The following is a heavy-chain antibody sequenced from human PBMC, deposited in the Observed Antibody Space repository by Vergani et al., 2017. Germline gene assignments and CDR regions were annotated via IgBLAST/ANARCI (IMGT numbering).Heavy chain of an antibody. D-gene: IGHD3-10*01. CDR3: ARERGGYYGSGSYDY. Sequence: QVQLQESGPGLVKPSQTLSLTCTVSGGSISSDNYYWSWIRQHPGKGLEWIGYIYYSGSTYYNPSLKSRVTISVDTSKNQFSLKLSSVTAAETAVYYCARERGGYYGSGSYDYWGQGTLVTVSS. V-gene: IGHV4-30-4*08. CDR1: GGSISSDNYY. CDR2: IYYSGST. J-gene: IGHJ4*02.